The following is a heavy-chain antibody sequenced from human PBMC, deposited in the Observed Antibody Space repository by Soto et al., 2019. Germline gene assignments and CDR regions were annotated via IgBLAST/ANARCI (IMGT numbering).Heavy chain of an antibody. CDR1: GGSIGSGGYY. Sequence: SETLSLTCTVSGGSIGSGGYYWSWIRQHPGKGLEWIGYIYYSGSTYYNPSLKSRVTISVDTSKNQFSLKLSSVTAADTAVYYCARGDCSGGSCYGTNWFDPWGQGTLVTVSS. D-gene: IGHD2-15*01. CDR3: ARGDCSGGSCYGTNWFDP. V-gene: IGHV4-31*03. CDR2: IYYSGST. J-gene: IGHJ5*02.